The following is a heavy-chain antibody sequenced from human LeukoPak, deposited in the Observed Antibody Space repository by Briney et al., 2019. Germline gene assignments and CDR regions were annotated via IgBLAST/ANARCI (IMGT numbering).Heavy chain of an antibody. CDR3: ARDRAYDYVWGSYRYIWFDP. V-gene: IGHV4-61*02. CDR2: IYTSGST. J-gene: IGHJ5*02. D-gene: IGHD3-16*02. CDR1: GGSISSGSYY. Sequence: SETLSLTCTVSGGSISSGSYYWSWIRQPAGKALEWIGRIYTSGSTNYNPSLKSRVTISVDTSKNQFSLKLSSVTAADTAVYYCARDRAYDYVWGSYRYIWFDPWGQGTLVTVSS.